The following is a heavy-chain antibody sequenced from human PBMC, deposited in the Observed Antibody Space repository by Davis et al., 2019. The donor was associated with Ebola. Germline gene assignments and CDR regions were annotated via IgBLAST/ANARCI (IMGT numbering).Heavy chain of an antibody. CDR1: GYSISSSYY. Sequence: MPSETLSLTCTVSGYSISSSYYWGWLRQPPGKGLEWIGIIYHSGSTYYNTSLKSRVTISIDTSKNQFSLKLTSLTAADTAVYYCARGGASSQPLDYWGQGTLVTVSS. D-gene: IGHD6-6*01. CDR2: IYHSGST. CDR3: ARGGASSQPLDY. J-gene: IGHJ4*02. V-gene: IGHV4-38-2*02.